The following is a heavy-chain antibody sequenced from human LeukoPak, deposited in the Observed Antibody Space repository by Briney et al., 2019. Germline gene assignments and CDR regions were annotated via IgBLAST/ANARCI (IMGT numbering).Heavy chain of an antibody. J-gene: IGHJ4*02. CDR3: ARVWKWELLAFDY. CDR1: GGSISSSSYY. CDR2: IYYSGST. V-gene: IGHV4-39*07. Sequence: PSEILSLTCTVSGGSISSSSYYWGWIRQPPGKGLEWIGSIYYSGSTYYNPSLKGRVTISVDTSKNQFSLKLSSVTAADTAVYYCARVWKWELLAFDYWGQGTLVTVSS. D-gene: IGHD1-26*01.